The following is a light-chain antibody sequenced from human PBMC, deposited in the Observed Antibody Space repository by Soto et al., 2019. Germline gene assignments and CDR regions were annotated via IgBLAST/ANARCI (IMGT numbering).Light chain of an antibody. CDR2: VHNDGSH. CDR1: SGHSSYA. J-gene: IGLJ2*01. Sequence: QPVLTQSPSASASLGASVKLTCTLSSGHSSYAIAWHQQQPEKGPRFLMKVHNDGSHTKGDGIPDRFSGSISGAERYLTISSLQSEDEADYYCQTWDTGIRVFGGGTKVTVL. CDR3: QTWDTGIRV. V-gene: IGLV4-69*01.